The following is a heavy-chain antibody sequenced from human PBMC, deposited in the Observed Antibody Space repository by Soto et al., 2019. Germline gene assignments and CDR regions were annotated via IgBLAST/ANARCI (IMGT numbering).Heavy chain of an antibody. Sequence: GESLKISCTGSGYSFTSYWIGWVRQMPGKGLEWMGIIYPGDSDTRYSPSFQGQVTISADKSISTAYLQWSSLKASDTAMYYCARPRSGYSSGWYKYDAFDIWGQGTMVNVSS. CDR2: IYPGDSDT. V-gene: IGHV5-51*01. D-gene: IGHD6-19*01. CDR3: ARPRSGYSSGWYKYDAFDI. CDR1: GYSFTSYW. J-gene: IGHJ3*02.